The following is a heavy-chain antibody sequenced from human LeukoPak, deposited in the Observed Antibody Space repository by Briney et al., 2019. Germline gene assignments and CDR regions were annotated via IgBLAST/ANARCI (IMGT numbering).Heavy chain of an antibody. V-gene: IGHV4-38-2*02. CDR2: INHSGST. Sequence: SETLSLTCVVSGYSIGVSYYWAWIRQPPGKGLEWIGEINHSGSTNYNPSLKSRVTISVDTSKNQFSLKLSSVTAADTAVYYCVRERTYYDSSVGFDPWGQGTLVTVSS. D-gene: IGHD3-22*01. CDR3: VRERTYYDSSVGFDP. J-gene: IGHJ5*02. CDR1: GYSIGVSYY.